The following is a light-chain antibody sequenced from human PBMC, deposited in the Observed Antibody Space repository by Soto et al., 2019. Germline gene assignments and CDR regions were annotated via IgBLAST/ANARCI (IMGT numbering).Light chain of an antibody. CDR2: AVN. V-gene: IGLV2-8*01. CDR3: SSYAGSNWYV. Sequence: QSALTQPPSASGSPGQSVTISCTGTNSDVGGYNYVSWYQQYPGKAPKLIIYAVNERPSGVPDRFSGSKSGNTASLTVSGLQTADEADYYCSSYAGSNWYVFGTGTKLTVL. J-gene: IGLJ1*01. CDR1: NSDVGGYNY.